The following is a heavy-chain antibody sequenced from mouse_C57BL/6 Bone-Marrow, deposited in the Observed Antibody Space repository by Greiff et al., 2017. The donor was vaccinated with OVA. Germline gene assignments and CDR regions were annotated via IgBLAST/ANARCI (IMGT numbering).Heavy chain of an antibody. V-gene: IGHV1-81*01. Sequence: QVQLKASGAELARPGASVKLSCKASGYTFTSYGISWVKQRTGQGLEWIGEIYPRSGNTYYNEKFKGKATLTADKSSSTAYMELRSLTSEDSAVYFCANHYYGSSYCWYFDVWGTGTTVTVSS. CDR3: ANHYYGSSYCWYFDV. D-gene: IGHD1-1*01. CDR1: GYTFTSYG. CDR2: IYPRSGNT. J-gene: IGHJ1*03.